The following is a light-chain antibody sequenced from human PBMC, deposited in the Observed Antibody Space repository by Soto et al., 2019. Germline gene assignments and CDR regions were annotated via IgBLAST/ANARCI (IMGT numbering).Light chain of an antibody. V-gene: IGKV3-11*01. CDR1: QRVAKF. CDR2: DAS. J-gene: IGKJ4*01. Sequence: EIVLTQSPDTLSLSPGESATLSCRASQRVAKFLAWYQQKGGQAPRLLIFDASTRATGVPGRFNGSGSGTAFTLTLNSLQPDDAAGYFCQQRTNWPLTFGGGTKVEVK. CDR3: QQRTNWPLT.